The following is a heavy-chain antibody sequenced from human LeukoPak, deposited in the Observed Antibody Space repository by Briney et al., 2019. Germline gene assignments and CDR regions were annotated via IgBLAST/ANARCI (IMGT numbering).Heavy chain of an antibody. D-gene: IGHD3-10*01. Sequence: GGSLRLSCAASGFTFSSYWMSWVRQAPGKGLEWVANIKQDGSEKYYVDSVKGRFTISRDNAKNSLYLQMNSLRAEDTAVYYCAKHYGFGELSTPFDYWGQGTLVTVSS. CDR1: GFTFSSYW. CDR2: IKQDGSEK. V-gene: IGHV3-7*01. J-gene: IGHJ4*02. CDR3: AKHYGFGELSTPFDY.